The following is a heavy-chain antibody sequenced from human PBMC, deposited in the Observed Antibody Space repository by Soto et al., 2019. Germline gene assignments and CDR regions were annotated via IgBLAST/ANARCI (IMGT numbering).Heavy chain of an antibody. J-gene: IGHJ4*02. Sequence: AASGQVSCKASGYSFPSYDKKWVRQATGQGLEWMGWMNPNSGNTGYAQKFQGRVTMTRNTSISTAYMELSSLRSEDTAVYYCARVPPRTYYYDIDDYWRQVTRVLVTS. CDR1: GYSFPSYD. D-gene: IGHD3-22*01. CDR2: MNPNSGNT. V-gene: IGHV1-8*01. CDR3: ARVPPRTYYYDIDDY.